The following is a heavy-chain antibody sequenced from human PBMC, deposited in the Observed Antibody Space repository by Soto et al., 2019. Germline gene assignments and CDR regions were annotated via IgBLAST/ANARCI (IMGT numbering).Heavy chain of an antibody. CDR1: GGSISSSSYY. V-gene: IGHV4-39*01. D-gene: IGHD6-19*01. CDR2: IYYSGST. J-gene: IGHJ4*02. Sequence: SETLSLTCTVSGGSISSSSYYWGWIRPPPGKGLEWSGSIYYSGSTYYNPSLKSRVTISVDTSKNQCSLKLSSVTAADTAVYYCARPGAVAGKFDYWGQGTRVTVSS. CDR3: ARPGAVAGKFDY.